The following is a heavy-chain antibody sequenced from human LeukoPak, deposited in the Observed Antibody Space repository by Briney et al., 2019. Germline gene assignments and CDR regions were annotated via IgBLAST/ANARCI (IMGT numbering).Heavy chain of an antibody. Sequence: SGTLSLTCAVSNGSLTSSNWWTWVRQSPGKGLEWIGQIYRSGATDYNPSLKRRLTISVDKSRNHFSLRLTSVTAADTAVYFCAGDRIAVADPPNWFDPWGQGTLVTISS. D-gene: IGHD6-19*01. CDR2: IYRSGAT. CDR3: AGDRIAVADPPNWFDP. V-gene: IGHV4-4*02. J-gene: IGHJ5*02. CDR1: NGSLTSSNW.